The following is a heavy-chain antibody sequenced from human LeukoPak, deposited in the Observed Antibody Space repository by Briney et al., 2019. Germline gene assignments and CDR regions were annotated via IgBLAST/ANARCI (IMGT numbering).Heavy chain of an antibody. CDR2: ISGSGGST. J-gene: IGHJ4*02. CDR3: AKSIVVVTENDY. V-gene: IGHV3-23*01. D-gene: IGHD2-21*02. CDR1: GFTSSSYW. Sequence: GGSLRLSCAASGFTSSSYWMSWVRQAPGKGLEWVSAISGSGGSTYYADSVKGRFTISRDNSKNTLYLQMNSLRAEDTAVYYCAKSIVVVTENDYWGQGTLVTVSS.